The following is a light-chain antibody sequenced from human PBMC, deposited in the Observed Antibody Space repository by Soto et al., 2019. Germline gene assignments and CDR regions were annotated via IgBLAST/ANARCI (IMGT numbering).Light chain of an antibody. CDR1: QTVRNNY. CDR2: DAS. CDR3: RQRSNWPQT. V-gene: IGKV3D-20*02. J-gene: IGKJ1*01. Sequence: EFVLTQSPGTLSLSPGERATLSCRASQTVRNNYLAWYQQKPGQAPRLLIYDASSRATGIPDRFSGGGSGTDFTLTISRLEPEDFAVYYCRQRSNWPQTFGQGTRVEIK.